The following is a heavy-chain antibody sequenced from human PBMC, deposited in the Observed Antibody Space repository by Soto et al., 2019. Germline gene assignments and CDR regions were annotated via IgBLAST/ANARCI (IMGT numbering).Heavy chain of an antibody. D-gene: IGHD3-3*01. CDR2: ISGSGGST. V-gene: IGHV3-23*01. CDR1: GFTFSSYA. Sequence: GGSLRLSCAASGFTFSSYAMSWVRQAPGKGLEWVSAISGSGGSTYYADSVKGRFTISRDNSKNTLYLQMNSLRAEDTAVYYCATWDFWSGYFDYWGQGTLVTVSS. CDR3: ATWDFWSGYFDY. J-gene: IGHJ4*02.